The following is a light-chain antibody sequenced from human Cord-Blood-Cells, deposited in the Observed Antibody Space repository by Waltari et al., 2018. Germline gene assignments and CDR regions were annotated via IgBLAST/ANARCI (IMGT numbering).Light chain of an antibody. Sequence: EIVLTQSPATLSLSPGERATPSCRASQIVSRYLHWYQQKPGQAPMLLIYDASNRATGIPARFSGSVSGTDFTLTISSLEPEDFAVYYCQQRSNWPPTFGGGTKVEIK. CDR1: QIVSRY. CDR3: QQRSNWPPT. V-gene: IGKV3-11*01. CDR2: DAS. J-gene: IGKJ4*01.